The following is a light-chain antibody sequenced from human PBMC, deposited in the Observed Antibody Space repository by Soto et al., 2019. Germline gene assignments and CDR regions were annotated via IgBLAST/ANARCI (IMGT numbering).Light chain of an antibody. V-gene: IGKV1-5*03. J-gene: IGKJ5*01. CDR1: QSVSGW. CDR3: QQYNTYST. CDR2: KAS. Sequence: DIQMTQSPSTLSASVGDTFTVTCRASQSVSGWLAWYQQKAGKAPNLLIYKASRLESGVPSRFSGSGSETEFTLTISSLQPDDFATYYCQQYNTYSTFGQGTRLRL.